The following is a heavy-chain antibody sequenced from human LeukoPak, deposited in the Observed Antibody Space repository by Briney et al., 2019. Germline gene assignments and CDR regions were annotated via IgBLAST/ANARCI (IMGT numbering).Heavy chain of an antibody. V-gene: IGHV1-2*02. CDR1: GYTFSGYY. CDR2: INPNSGGT. J-gene: IGHJ1*01. D-gene: IGHD3-22*01. Sequence: ASVKVSCKASGYTFSGYYMHWVRQAPGQGREWMGWINPNSGGTNFAQRFQDRVTMTRDMSISTAYMELSRLRSDDTAIYYCTRGYYDSSDFEYFHHWGQGTLVTVSS. CDR3: TRGYYDSSDFEYFHH.